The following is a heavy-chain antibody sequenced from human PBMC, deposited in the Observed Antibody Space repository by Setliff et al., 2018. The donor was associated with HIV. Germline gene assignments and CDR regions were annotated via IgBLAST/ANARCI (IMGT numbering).Heavy chain of an antibody. V-gene: IGHV4-39*07. Sequence: SETLSLTCTVSGGSINSSTYYWGWIRQPPGKGLEWIGSFYYSGRTYYSPSLRSRVTMSVDTSNNQFSLSLRSVTAADTAVYYCTRDLWGDDYYYNNMDVWGKGTTVTVSS. CDR1: GGSINSSTYY. J-gene: IGHJ6*03. CDR3: TRDLWGDDYYYNNMDV. CDR2: FYYSGRT. D-gene: IGHD2-21*02.